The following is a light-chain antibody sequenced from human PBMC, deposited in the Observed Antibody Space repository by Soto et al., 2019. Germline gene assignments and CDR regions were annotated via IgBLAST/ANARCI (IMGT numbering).Light chain of an antibody. V-gene: IGKV1-5*01. CDR2: DAS. J-gene: IGKJ1*01. Sequence: QMTPSPSTLSASVGDTVTITCRASESISSWLAWYQQKPGKAPKLLIYDASSLESGVPSRFSGSGSGTEFTLTISSLQPDDFATYYCQQYNSYPTTFGQGTKVDIK. CDR3: QQYNSYPTT. CDR1: ESISSW.